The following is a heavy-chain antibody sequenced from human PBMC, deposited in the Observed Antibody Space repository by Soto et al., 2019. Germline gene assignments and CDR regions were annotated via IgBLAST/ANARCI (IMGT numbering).Heavy chain of an antibody. CDR2: MSGSGGTA. V-gene: IGHV3-23*01. D-gene: IGHD3-3*01. CDR3: AKGPIFGVENIYDY. Sequence: EVQLLESGGGLVQPGGSLRLSCGASGFTFSSYAMSWVRQAPGKGLEWVSGMSGSGGTAYYRDSGKGRFTISRDNSKQTLYLQMNSLRAEDTALYYCAKGPIFGVENIYDYWGQGTLVTVSS. J-gene: IGHJ4*02. CDR1: GFTFSSYA.